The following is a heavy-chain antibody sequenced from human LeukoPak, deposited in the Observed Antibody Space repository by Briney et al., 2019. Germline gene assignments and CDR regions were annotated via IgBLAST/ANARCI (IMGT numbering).Heavy chain of an antibody. J-gene: IGHJ5*02. Sequence: GGSLRLSCAASGFTFSSYGFHWVRQAPGKRLEWVAVIWYDGSNKYYADSVKGRFTISRDNSKNTLYLQMNSLRAEDTAVYYCAKDGSGGGWKWFDPWGQGTLVTVSS. CDR2: IWYDGSNK. CDR3: AKDGSGGGWKWFDP. CDR1: GFTFSSYG. D-gene: IGHD2-15*01. V-gene: IGHV3-33*06.